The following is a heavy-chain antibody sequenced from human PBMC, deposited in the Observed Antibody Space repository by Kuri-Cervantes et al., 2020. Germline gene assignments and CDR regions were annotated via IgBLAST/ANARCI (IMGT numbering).Heavy chain of an antibody. CDR3: ARDGRQLGGAFDI. CDR1: GFTFSSYS. CDR2: ISSSSSYI. D-gene: IGHD1-1*01. V-gene: IGHV3-21*01. Sequence: GESLKISCAASGFTFSSYSMNWVRQAPGKGLEWVSSISSSSSYIYYADSVKGRFTISRDNAKNSLYLQMNSLGAEDTAVYYCARDGRQLGGAFDIWGQGTMVTVSS. J-gene: IGHJ3*02.